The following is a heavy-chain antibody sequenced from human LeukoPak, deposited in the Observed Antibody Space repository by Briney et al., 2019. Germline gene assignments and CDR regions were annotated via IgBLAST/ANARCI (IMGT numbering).Heavy chain of an antibody. CDR2: IYTSGST. CDR1: GGSISSYY. V-gene: IGHV4-4*07. J-gene: IGHJ6*03. D-gene: IGHD6-19*01. CDR3: ARVVAGTPYYYYYYMDV. Sequence: SETLSLTCTVSGGSISSYYWSWIRQPAGKGLEWIGRIYTSGSTNYNPSLKSRVTMSVDTSKNQFSLKLSSVTAADTAVYYCARVVAGTPYYYYYYMDVWGKGTTVTVSS.